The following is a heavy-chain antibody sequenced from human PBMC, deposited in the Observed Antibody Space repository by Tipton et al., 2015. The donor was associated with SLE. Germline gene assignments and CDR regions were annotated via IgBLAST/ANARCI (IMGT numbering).Heavy chain of an antibody. D-gene: IGHD5/OR15-5a*01. CDR3: ARDRSSVSD. V-gene: IGHV4-38-2*02. CDR2: AYHSGST. Sequence: TLSLTCAVSGYFISSGYYWGWIRQPPGKGLEWIGIAYHSGSTYYNPSLESRVTISIDTSKNQFSLKLTSVTAADTAVYFCARDRSSVSDWGQGTQVIVS. CDR1: GYFISSGYY. J-gene: IGHJ4*02.